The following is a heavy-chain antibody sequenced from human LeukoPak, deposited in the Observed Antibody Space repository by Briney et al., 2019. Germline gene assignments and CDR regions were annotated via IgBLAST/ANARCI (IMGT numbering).Heavy chain of an antibody. V-gene: IGHV3-23*01. D-gene: IGHD6-19*01. CDR3: AKDRSGWTDYFDY. Sequence: GGSLRLSCAASGFTLADYAMSWARQAPGKGLEWVSAISSRVSTTYYADSVKGRFTISRDNSKNTLYLQMNSLRAEDTAVYYCAKDRSGWTDYFDYWGQGTLATVSS. CDR1: GFTLADYA. J-gene: IGHJ4*02. CDR2: ISSRVSTT.